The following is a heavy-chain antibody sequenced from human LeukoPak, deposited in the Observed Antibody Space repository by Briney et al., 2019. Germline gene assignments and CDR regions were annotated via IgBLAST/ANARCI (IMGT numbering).Heavy chain of an antibody. CDR3: ARDLTY. CDR2: ISGMGASS. J-gene: IGHJ4*02. CDR1: GFTFSSYA. Sequence: GGSLRLSCAASGFTFSSYAMSWVRQAPGKGLQWVSVISGMGASSYYADSVKGRFTISRDNAKNSLFLQMNSLRAEDTAVYYCARDLTYWGQGTLVTVSS. D-gene: IGHD1-20*01. V-gene: IGHV3-23*01.